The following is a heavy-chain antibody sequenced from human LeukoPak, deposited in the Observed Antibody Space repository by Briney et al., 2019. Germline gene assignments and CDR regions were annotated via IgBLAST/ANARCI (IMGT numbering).Heavy chain of an antibody. CDR1: GGTFSSYA. J-gene: IGHJ4*02. Sequence: SVKVSCKASGGTFSSYAISWVRQAPGPGLEWLGGIIPIFGTADYAQKFQCRVTITAYESTSTAYMELSSLRSEDTVVYYCARGRVVPVPDYWGQGTLVTVSS. D-gene: IGHD2-2*01. CDR2: IIPIFGTA. V-gene: IGHV1-69*13. CDR3: ARGRVVPVPDY.